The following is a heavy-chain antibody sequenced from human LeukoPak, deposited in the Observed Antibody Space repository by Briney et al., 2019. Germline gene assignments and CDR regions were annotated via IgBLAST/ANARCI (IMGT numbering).Heavy chain of an antibody. Sequence: GGSLRLSCAASGFTFSSYGMHWVRQAPGKGLEWVAVIAYDGSNKYYVDSVKSRFTISRDNSKNPLYLQMNTLRAEDTAVYYCAKDGAGAAGTPYYFDYWGQGTLVTVSS. CDR1: GFTFSSYG. V-gene: IGHV3-30*18. D-gene: IGHD6-13*01. CDR2: IAYDGSNK. J-gene: IGHJ4*02. CDR3: AKDGAGAAGTPYYFDY.